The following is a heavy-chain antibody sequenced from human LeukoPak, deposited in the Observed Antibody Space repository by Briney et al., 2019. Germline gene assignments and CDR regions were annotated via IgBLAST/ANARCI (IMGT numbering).Heavy chain of an antibody. CDR3: ARDRYSSGWADAFDI. V-gene: IGHV3-33*01. Sequence: GGSLRLSCAASGFTFSSYGMHWVRQAPGKGLEWVAVIWYDGSNKYYADSVKGRFTISRDYSKNTLYLEMNSLRAEDTAVYYCARDRYSSGWADAFDIWGQGTMVTVSS. CDR1: GFTFSSYG. CDR2: IWYDGSNK. J-gene: IGHJ3*02. D-gene: IGHD6-19*01.